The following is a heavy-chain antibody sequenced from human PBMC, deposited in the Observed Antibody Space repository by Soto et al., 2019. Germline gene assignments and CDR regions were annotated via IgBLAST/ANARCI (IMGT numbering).Heavy chain of an antibody. V-gene: IGHV1-3*01. CDR3: AGDPRITIFGVVNWYFDL. J-gene: IGHJ2*01. CDR1: GYTFTSYA. D-gene: IGHD3-3*01. Sequence: QVQLVQSGAEVKKPGASVKVSCKASGYTFTSYAMHWVRQAPGQRLEWMGWINAGNGNTKYSQKFQGRVTITRDTSASTAYMELSSLRSEDTAVYYCAGDPRITIFGVVNWYFDLWGRGTLVTVSS. CDR2: INAGNGNT.